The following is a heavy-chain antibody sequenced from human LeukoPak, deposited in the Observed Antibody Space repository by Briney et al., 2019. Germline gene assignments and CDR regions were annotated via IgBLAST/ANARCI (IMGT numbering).Heavy chain of an antibody. CDR1: GGSISSSSYY. J-gene: IGHJ5*02. V-gene: IGHV4-39*07. D-gene: IGHD6-13*01. Sequence: PSETLSLTCTVSGGSISSSSYYWGWIRQPPGKGLEWIVSIYYSGSTYYNPSLKSRVTISVDKSKNQFSLKLSAVPAADTAVYYCARDMGSESSSRGPRYNWFDPWGQGTLVTVSS. CDR2: IYYSGST. CDR3: ARDMGSESSSRGPRYNWFDP.